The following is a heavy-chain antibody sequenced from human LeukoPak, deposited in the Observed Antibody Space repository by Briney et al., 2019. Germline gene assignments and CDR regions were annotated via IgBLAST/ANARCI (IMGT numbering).Heavy chain of an antibody. D-gene: IGHD2-2*01. V-gene: IGHV3-21*01. J-gene: IGHJ4*02. CDR2: ISSSSSYI. CDR1: GFTFSRYS. Sequence: GGSLRLSCAASGFTFSRYSMNWVLQAPGKGLEWVSSISSSSSYIYYADSVKGRFTISRDNAKNSLYLQMNSLRAEDTAVYYCARVPEYCSSTSCSIDYWGQGTLVTVSS. CDR3: ARVPEYCSSTSCSIDY.